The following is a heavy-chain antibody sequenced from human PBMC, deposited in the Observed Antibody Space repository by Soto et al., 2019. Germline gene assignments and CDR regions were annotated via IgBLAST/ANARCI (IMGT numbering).Heavy chain of an antibody. V-gene: IGHV1-18*01. Sequence: QVQLVQSGGEVKKPGASVKVSCKTSGYSFTTYGISWVRQAPGQGLEWMGWISAYNGNTNYAQKLQGRVTMTTDTSTITAYMELRSLRSDDTAAYYCAREGPAPYYYYGMDVWGQGSTVTVSS. CDR1: GYSFTTYG. J-gene: IGHJ6*02. CDR3: AREGPAPYYYYGMDV. CDR2: ISAYNGNT.